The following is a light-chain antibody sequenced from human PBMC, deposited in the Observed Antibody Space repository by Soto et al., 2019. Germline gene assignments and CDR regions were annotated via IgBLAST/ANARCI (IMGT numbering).Light chain of an antibody. J-gene: IGLJ1*01. CDR2: EVN. CDR1: SSDIGAYDY. CDR3: FSFTPTSTQF. Sequence: QSALTQPASLSGSPGQSITISCTGTSSDIGAYDYVSWFQQHPGKAPKLMISEVNNRPSGVSNRFSGSKSGNTAYLTISGLQVEDEAEYFCFSFTPTSTQFFGTGSKVTFL. V-gene: IGLV2-14*01.